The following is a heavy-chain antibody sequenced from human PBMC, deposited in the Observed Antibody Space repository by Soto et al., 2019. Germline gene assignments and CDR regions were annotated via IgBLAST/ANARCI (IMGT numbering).Heavy chain of an antibody. CDR2: IRSKAYGGTT. J-gene: IGHJ4*02. D-gene: IGHD2-15*01. V-gene: IGHV3-49*03. CDR3: TADTVVI. CDR1: GFNFGDYA. Sequence: EVQVVESGGGLVQPGRSLRLSCTTSGFNFGDYAMSWFRQAPGKGLEGVGFIRSKAYGGTTEYAASVKGRFTISRDDFKSTVYLQMNSLKSEDTGVYYCTADTVVIWGQGTLVTVAS.